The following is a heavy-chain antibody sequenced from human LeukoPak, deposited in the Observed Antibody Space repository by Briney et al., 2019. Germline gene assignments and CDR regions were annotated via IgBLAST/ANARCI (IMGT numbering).Heavy chain of an antibody. V-gene: IGHV3-23*01. CDR1: GFTFSSYA. Sequence: GGSLRLSCATSGFTFSSYAMSWVRQAPGKGLEWVSVISGSGGSTNYANFLKGRFSISRDNSKNTLYLQMNRLRADDTAIYSCAKISGYTSGWYSDWGQGTLVTVSS. J-gene: IGHJ4*02. CDR2: ISGSGGST. D-gene: IGHD6-19*01. CDR3: AKISGYTSGWYSD.